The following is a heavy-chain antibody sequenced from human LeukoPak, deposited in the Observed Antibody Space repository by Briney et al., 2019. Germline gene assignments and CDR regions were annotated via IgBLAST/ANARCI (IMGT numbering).Heavy chain of an antibody. CDR3: ARGPLSSDV. V-gene: IGHV4-34*01. J-gene: IGHJ6*02. CDR1: GGSFSGYY. D-gene: IGHD2/OR15-2a*01. Sequence: KPAETLTLTCAVYGGSFSGYYWRWIRQPPGKGLEWVWDINHSGSTNYNPSLESRVTISLETSKNQLSFKLMSVPGADAAVYYCARGPLSSDVWGQGTTVTVSS. CDR2: INHSGST.